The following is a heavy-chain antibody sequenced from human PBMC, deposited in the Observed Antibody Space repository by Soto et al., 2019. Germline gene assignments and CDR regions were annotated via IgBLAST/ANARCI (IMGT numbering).Heavy chain of an antibody. CDR3: ARRWLPGTAWFEP. CDR1: GYAFTAYS. Sequence: QVQLVQSGAEVKKPGASVKVSCKTSGYAFTAYSISWVRQAPGQGLEWMGWISAYNGNTNYTQNIQDRVTMTTDTYTSTADKELRSLRSDDTAVYYCARRWLPGTAWFEPWGQGTLVTVSS. J-gene: IGHJ5*02. D-gene: IGHD3-10*01. V-gene: IGHV1-18*01. CDR2: ISAYNGNT.